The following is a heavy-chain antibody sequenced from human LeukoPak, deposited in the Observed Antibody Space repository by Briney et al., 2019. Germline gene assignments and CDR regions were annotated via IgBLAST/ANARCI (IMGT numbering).Heavy chain of an antibody. V-gene: IGHV4-59*01. CDR3: ASFGYCSSTSWYARFDY. D-gene: IGHD2-2*01. CDR2: IYYSGST. CDR1: GGSISSYY. Sequence: SETLSLTCTVSGGSISSYYWSWIRQPPGKGLEWVGYIYYSGSTNYNPSLKSRVTISVDTSKNQFSPKLSSVTAADTAVYYCASFGYCSSTSWYARFDYWGQGTLVTVSA. J-gene: IGHJ4*02.